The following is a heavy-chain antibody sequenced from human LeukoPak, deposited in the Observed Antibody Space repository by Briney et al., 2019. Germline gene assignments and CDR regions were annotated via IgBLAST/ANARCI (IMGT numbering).Heavy chain of an antibody. CDR1: GFIFSNDE. D-gene: IGHD2-15*01. Sequence: GGSLRLSCAASGFIFSNDEMNWVRQAPGKGLEWISYISSSGNTMKYADSVKGRFTISRDNAKNSLYLQMNSLRAEDTAVYYCARDRHVVVVAATLDYWGQGTLVTVSS. V-gene: IGHV3-48*03. CDR2: ISSSGNTM. CDR3: ARDRHVVVVAATLDY. J-gene: IGHJ4*02.